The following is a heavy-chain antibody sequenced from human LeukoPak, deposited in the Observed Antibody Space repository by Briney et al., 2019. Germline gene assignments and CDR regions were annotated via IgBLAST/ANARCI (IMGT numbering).Heavy chain of an antibody. Sequence: PSETLSLTCAVYGGSFSGYYWSWIRQPPGKGLEWIGEINHSGSTNYNPSLESRVTISVDTSKNQFSLKLSSVTAADTAVYYCARHFRTKHTFDYWGQGTLVTVSS. D-gene: IGHD1-1*01. CDR3: ARHFRTKHTFDY. CDR2: INHSGST. V-gene: IGHV4-34*01. CDR1: GGSFSGYY. J-gene: IGHJ4*02.